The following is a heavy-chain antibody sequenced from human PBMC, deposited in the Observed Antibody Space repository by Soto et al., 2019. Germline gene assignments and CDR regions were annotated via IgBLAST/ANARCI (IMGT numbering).Heavy chain of an antibody. Sequence: ASVKVSCKASGYTFTGYYMHWVRQAPGQGLEWMGWINPNSGGTNYAQKFQGRVTMTRDTSISTAYMELSRLRSDDTAVYYCARVRYYDSSGYPASDAFDIWGQGTMVT. J-gene: IGHJ3*02. CDR1: GYTFTGYY. D-gene: IGHD3-22*01. CDR3: ARVRYYDSSGYPASDAFDI. CDR2: INPNSGGT. V-gene: IGHV1-2*02.